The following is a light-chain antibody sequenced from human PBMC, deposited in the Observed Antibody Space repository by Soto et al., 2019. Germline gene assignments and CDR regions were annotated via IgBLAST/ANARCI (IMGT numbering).Light chain of an antibody. CDR3: SSYTSTSTPVV. V-gene: IGLV2-14*01. Sequence: QSALTQPASVSGSPGQSITSSCTGTSSDVGGYSYVSWYQHHPGKAPKLMIYEVSNRPSGISNRSSGSKSGNAASLTISGLQAEDEADYYCSSYTSTSTPVVFGGGTKVTVL. CDR2: EVS. J-gene: IGLJ2*01. CDR1: SSDVGGYSY.